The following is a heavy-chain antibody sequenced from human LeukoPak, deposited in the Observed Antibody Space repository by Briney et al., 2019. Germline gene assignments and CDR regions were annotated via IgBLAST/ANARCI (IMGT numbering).Heavy chain of an antibody. Sequence: GXXXSSYGMHXVRQAPGXGXEXVXVISYDGSNKYYADSVKGRFTISRDNSKNTLYLQMNSLRAEDTAVYYCAKDRGSSSPVDYWGQGTLVTVSS. J-gene: IGHJ4*02. CDR3: AKDRGSSSPVDY. V-gene: IGHV3-30*18. CDR1: GXXXSSYG. CDR2: ISYDGSNK. D-gene: IGHD6-13*01.